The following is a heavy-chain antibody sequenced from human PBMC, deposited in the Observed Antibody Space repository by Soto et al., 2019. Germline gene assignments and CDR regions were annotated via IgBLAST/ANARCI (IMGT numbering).Heavy chain of an antibody. CDR3: AKRGTSSLYYGMDV. CDR1: GFTFSSYG. CDR2: ISYDGSNK. V-gene: IGHV3-30*18. D-gene: IGHD2-15*01. J-gene: IGHJ6*02. Sequence: QVQLVESGGGMVQPGRSLRLSCAASGFTFSSYGMHWVRQAPGKGLEWVAVISYDGSNKYYADSVKGRFTIFRDNSKNTLYLQMNSLRAEDTAVYYCAKRGTSSLYYGMDVWGQGTTVTVSS.